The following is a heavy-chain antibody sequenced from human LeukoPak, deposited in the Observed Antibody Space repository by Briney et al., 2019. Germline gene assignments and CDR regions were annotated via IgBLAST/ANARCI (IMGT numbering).Heavy chain of an antibody. Sequence: GRSLRLSSAASGLAFSSYWMRSVRQGPRKGLGWVPRINSDGSSTSYADSVKGRFTISRANAKNRPHLHRGSLRAQAPVGNSGARALLRLGDLYDYWGQGTLVTVSS. J-gene: IGHJ4*02. CDR1: GLAFSSYW. D-gene: IGHD3-16*01. CDR3: ARALLRLGDLYDY. V-gene: IGHV3-74*01. CDR2: INSDGSST.